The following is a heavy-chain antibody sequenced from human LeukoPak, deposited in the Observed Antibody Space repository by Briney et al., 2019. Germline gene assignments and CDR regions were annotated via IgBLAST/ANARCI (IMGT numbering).Heavy chain of an antibody. Sequence: PGGSLRLSCAASGFGFSTYDMHWVRQAPGQGLEWVAFIRYDGSNKYYADSVKGRFTISRDNSKNTLYLQMNSLRAEETAVYYCAKDYGDSDVWGKGTTVTVSS. CDR3: AKDYGDSDV. CDR1: GFGFSTYD. CDR2: IRYDGSNK. D-gene: IGHD4-17*01. J-gene: IGHJ6*04. V-gene: IGHV3-30*02.